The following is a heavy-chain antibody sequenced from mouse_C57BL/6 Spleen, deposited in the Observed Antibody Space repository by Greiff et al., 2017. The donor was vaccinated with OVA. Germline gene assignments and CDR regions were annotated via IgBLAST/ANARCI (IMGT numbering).Heavy chain of an antibody. CDR3: AREGNSNPSYWYFDV. Sequence: VQLQQSGPELVKPGASVKISCKASGYTFTDYYMNWVKQSHGKSLEWIGDINPNNGGTSYNQKFKGKATLTVDKSSSTAYMELRSLTSEDSAVYYCAREGNSNPSYWYFDVWGTGTTVTVSS. J-gene: IGHJ1*03. CDR2: INPNNGGT. V-gene: IGHV1-26*01. D-gene: IGHD2-5*01. CDR1: GYTFTDYY.